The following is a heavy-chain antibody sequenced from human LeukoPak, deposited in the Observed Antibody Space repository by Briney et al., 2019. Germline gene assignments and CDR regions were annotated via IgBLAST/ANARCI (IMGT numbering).Heavy chain of an antibody. J-gene: IGHJ4*02. D-gene: IGHD1-26*01. CDR3: VKVRIVGAPTDYFDY. CDR2: ISWNSGTI. CDR1: GFSFDDYA. Sequence: PGGSLRLSCAASGFSFDDYAMHWVRQAPGKGLESVSGISWNSGTIVYAASVKGRFTISRDNAKNSLYLQMNSLRAEDTALYYCVKVRIVGAPTDYFDYWGQGTLVTVSS. V-gene: IGHV3-9*01.